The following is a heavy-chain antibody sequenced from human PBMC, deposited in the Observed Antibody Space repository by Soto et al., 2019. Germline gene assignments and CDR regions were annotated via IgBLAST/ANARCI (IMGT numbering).Heavy chain of an antibody. D-gene: IGHD2-15*01. Sequence: VKVSCKASGYTFTSYYMHLLRQAPGQGLEWMGIINPSGGSTSYAQKFQGRVTMTRDTSTSTVYMELSSLRSEDTAVYYCARVVRGGDFDLWGRGTLVTVSS. J-gene: IGHJ2*01. CDR2: INPSGGST. CDR1: GYTFTSYY. V-gene: IGHV1-46*01. CDR3: ARVVRGGDFDL.